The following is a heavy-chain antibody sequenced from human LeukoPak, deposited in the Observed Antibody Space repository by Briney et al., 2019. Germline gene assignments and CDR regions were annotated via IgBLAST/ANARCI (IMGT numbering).Heavy chain of an antibody. CDR3: AREIAAAADFDY. CDR2: INHSGST. D-gene: IGHD6-13*01. CDR1: GGSFSGYY. J-gene: IGHJ4*02. Sequence: PSETLSLTCAVYGGSFSGYYWSWIRQPPGKGLEWIGEINHSGSTNYNPSLKSRVTISVDTSKNQFSLKLSSVTAADTAVYYCAREIAAAADFDYWGQGTLVTVSS. V-gene: IGHV4-34*01.